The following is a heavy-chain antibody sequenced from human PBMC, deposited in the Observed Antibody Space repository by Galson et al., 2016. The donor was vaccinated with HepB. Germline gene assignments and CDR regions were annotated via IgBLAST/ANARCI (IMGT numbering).Heavy chain of an antibody. V-gene: IGHV3-11*05. Sequence: SLRLSCAASGFRFSDYYMSWVRQAPGKGLEWVSYIDSRFSYEYYADSVKGRFTISRDNRKNLLYLEMNRLTGEDTAIYYCARDGSDPLDYWGQGTLVTVSS. CDR3: ARDGSDPLDY. CDR1: GFRFSDYY. CDR2: IDSRFSYE. J-gene: IGHJ4*02.